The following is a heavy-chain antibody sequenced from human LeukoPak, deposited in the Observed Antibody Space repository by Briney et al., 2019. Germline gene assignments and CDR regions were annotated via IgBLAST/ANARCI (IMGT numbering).Heavy chain of an antibody. J-gene: IGHJ3*02. Sequence: GGSLRLSCAASGFTFSNYWMNWVRQAPGKGLEWVANIKQDGSEKYYVDSVKGRFTISRDNTKNSLYLQMNSLRAEDTAVYYCARDDGGWYETFDIWGQGTMVTVSS. CDR3: ARDDGGWYETFDI. V-gene: IGHV3-7*01. D-gene: IGHD6-19*01. CDR2: IKQDGSEK. CDR1: GFTFSNYW.